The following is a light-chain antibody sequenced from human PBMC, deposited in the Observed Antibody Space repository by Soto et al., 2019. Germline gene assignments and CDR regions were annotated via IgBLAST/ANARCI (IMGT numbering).Light chain of an antibody. CDR2: SNN. CDR3: VSWDDSLSGLV. Sequence: QSALTQPPSASGTPGQRVTTSCSGRSANIGNNYVCWYQQLPGTAPKLLIYSNNQRPSGVPDRFSGSKSGTSASLAISGLRSEDEADYYCVSWDDSLSGLVFGTGTKVTVL. V-gene: IGLV1-47*02. CDR1: SANIGNNY. J-gene: IGLJ1*01.